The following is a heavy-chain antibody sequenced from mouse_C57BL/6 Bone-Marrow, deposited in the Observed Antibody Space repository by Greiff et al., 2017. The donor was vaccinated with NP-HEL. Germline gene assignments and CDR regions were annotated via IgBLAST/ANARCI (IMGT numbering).Heavy chain of an antibody. CDR1: GYTFTDYY. CDR2: IYPGSGNT. CDR3: ARWTTVVPFDY. D-gene: IGHD1-1*01. Sequence: QVQLQQSGAELVRPGASVKLSCKASGYTFTDYYINWVKQRPGQGLEWIARIYPGSGNTYYNEKFKGKATLTAEKSSSTAYMQISSLTSEDSAVYFCARWTTVVPFDYWGQGTTLTVSS. V-gene: IGHV1-76*01. J-gene: IGHJ2*01.